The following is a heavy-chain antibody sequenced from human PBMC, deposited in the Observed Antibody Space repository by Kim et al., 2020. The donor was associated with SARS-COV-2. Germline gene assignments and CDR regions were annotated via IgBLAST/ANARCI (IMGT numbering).Heavy chain of an antibody. V-gene: IGHV3-7*03. J-gene: IGHJ4*02. Sequence: GGSLRLSCAASGFTFSSYWMSWVRQAPGKGLEWVANIKQDGSEKYYVDSVKGRFTISRDNAKNSLYLQMNSLRAEDTAVYYCARALSGYSSSWYLAGDYWGQGTLVTVSS. CDR1: GFTFSSYW. CDR2: IKQDGSEK. CDR3: ARALSGYSSSWYLAGDY. D-gene: IGHD6-13*01.